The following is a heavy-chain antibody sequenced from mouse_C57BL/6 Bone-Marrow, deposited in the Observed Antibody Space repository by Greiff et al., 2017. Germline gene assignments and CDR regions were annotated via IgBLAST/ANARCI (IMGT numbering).Heavy chain of an antibody. V-gene: IGHV5-12*01. CDR2: ISNGGGST. D-gene: IGHD1-1*01. J-gene: IGHJ4*01. CDR3: ARRTVVAFYAMDY. CDR1: GFTFSDYY. Sequence: EVKLVESGGGLVQPGGSLKLSCAASGFTFSDYYMYWVRQTPEKRLVWVAYISNGGGSTYYPDTVKGRFTISRDNAKNTLYLQMSRLKSEDTAMYYCARRTVVAFYAMDYWGQGTSVTVSS.